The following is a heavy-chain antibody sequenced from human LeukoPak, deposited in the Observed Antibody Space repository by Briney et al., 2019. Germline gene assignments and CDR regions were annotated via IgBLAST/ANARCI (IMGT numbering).Heavy chain of an antibody. Sequence: PGGSLRLSCAASGFTVSSYDMHWVRQAPGKGLEWVAVISYDGSNKYYADSVKGRFTISRDNSKNTLYLQMNSLRAEDTAVYYCARALTFYGMDVWGKGTTVTVSS. V-gene: IGHV3-30*04. J-gene: IGHJ6*04. CDR3: ARALTFYGMDV. CDR2: ISYDGSNK. CDR1: GFTVSSYD. D-gene: IGHD4/OR15-4a*01.